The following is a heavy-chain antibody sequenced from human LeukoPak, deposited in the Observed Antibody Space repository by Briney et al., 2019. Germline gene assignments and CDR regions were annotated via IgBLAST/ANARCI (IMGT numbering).Heavy chain of an antibody. D-gene: IGHD5-18*01. CDR1: GFTFSSYS. J-gene: IGHJ3*02. CDR2: ISSSSSYI. V-gene: IGHV3-21*01. Sequence: GGSLRPSCAASGFTFSSYSMNWVRQAPGKGLEWVSSISSSSSYIYYADSVKGRFTISRDNAKNSLYPQMNSLRAEDTAVYYCARADTGPDAFDIWGQGTMVTVSS. CDR3: ARADTGPDAFDI.